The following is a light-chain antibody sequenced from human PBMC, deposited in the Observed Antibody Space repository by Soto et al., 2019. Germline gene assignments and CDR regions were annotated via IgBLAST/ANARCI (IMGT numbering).Light chain of an antibody. CDR2: TAS. V-gene: IGKV1-39*01. Sequence: QLTQSPSSLSASVGDKVTITCRASQTIRKYLNWYQQKPPKAPKLLLYTASRLHSGVPSRFSGSGSETDLTLTINNLQPEDSANYYCQQSYITPPITFGQGTRLEI. CDR3: QQSYITPPIT. CDR1: QTIRKY. J-gene: IGKJ5*01.